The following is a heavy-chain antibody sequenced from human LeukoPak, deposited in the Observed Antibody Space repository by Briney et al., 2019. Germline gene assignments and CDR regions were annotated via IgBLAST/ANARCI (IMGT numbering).Heavy chain of an antibody. CDR1: GGSISSYY. CDR3: ARENDFDAFDI. D-gene: IGHD2-21*02. V-gene: IGHV4-59*01. Sequence: SETLSLTCTVSGGSISSYYWSWLRQPPGNGLEWIGYIYYSGSTNYNPSLKSRVTISVDTSKNQFSLKLSSVTAADTAVYYCARENDFDAFDIWGQGTMVTVSS. CDR2: IYYSGST. J-gene: IGHJ3*02.